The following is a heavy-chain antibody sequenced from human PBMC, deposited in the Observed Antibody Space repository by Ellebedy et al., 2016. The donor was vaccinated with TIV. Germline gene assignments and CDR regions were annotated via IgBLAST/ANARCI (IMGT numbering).Heavy chain of an antibody. Sequence: GGSLRLSCTASGFTLNNYWMTWVRQAPGKGLEWVANINEDGTKKHYVDSVNGRFTIARDNAGNSLYLQMKGLGAEDTAVYYCARAIYGASNLWGRGTLVTVSS. V-gene: IGHV3-7*01. D-gene: IGHD4-17*01. CDR1: GFTLNNYW. CDR2: INEDGTKK. CDR3: ARAIYGASNL. J-gene: IGHJ2*01.